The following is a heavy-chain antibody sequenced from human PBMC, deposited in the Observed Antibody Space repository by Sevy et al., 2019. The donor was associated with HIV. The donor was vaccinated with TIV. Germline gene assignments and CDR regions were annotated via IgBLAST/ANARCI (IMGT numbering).Heavy chain of an antibody. J-gene: IGHJ6*02. D-gene: IGHD3-22*01. Sequence: SETLSLTCTVSGGSISSYYWSWIRQPPGKGLEWIGYIYYSGSTNYNPSLTSRVTISVDTSKNQFSLKLSSVTAADTAVYYCASTYYYDSSGYYPTNENYYYYGMDVWGQGTTVTVSS. CDR3: ASTYYYDSSGYYPTNENYYYYGMDV. CDR2: IYYSGST. CDR1: GGSISSYY. V-gene: IGHV4-59*01.